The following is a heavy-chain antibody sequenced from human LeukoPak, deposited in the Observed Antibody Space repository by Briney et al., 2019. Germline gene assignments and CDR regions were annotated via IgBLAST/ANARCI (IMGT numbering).Heavy chain of an antibody. J-gene: IGHJ4*02. Sequence: PGGSLRLSCAASGFTFSSYSMNWVRQAPGKGLEWVSYISSSSSTIYYADSVKGRFTISRDNAKNSLYLQMNSLRAEDTAVYYCARDNSGYDGGFDYWGQGTLVTVSS. CDR3: ARDNSGYDGGFDY. D-gene: IGHD5-12*01. V-gene: IGHV3-48*01. CDR2: ISSSSSTI. CDR1: GFTFSSYS.